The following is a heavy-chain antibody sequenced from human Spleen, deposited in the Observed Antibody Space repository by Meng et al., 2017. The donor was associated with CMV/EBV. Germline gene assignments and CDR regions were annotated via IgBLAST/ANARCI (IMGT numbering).Heavy chain of an antibody. D-gene: IGHD2-8*01. J-gene: IGHJ6*02. CDR1: GFTFSSYA. CDR3: ARFGYCTNGVCYRDYYYYGMDV. Sequence: GESLKISCVVSGFTFSSYAMHWVRQAPGKGLEYVSGISGNGDSTYYAHSVKGRFTVSRDKSKNTLYLQMGSLRSEDTAVYYCARFGYCTNGVCYRDYYYYGMDVWGQGTTVTVSS. V-gene: IGHV3-64*01. CDR2: ISGNGDST.